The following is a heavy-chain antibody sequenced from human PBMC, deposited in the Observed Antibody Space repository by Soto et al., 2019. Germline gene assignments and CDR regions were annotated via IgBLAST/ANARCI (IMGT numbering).Heavy chain of an antibody. CDR1: GGTFNSYA. CDR3: ARRGGYNYNS. Sequence: QVQLVQSGAEVKKPGSSVKVSCKASGGTFNSYAISWVRQAPGQGLEWLGGIIPVFGTPNYAQKFQGRVTITADESTSTAYMEMRSLRSEVTAVYYCARRGGYNYNSWGQGTLVTVSS. D-gene: IGHD5-12*01. J-gene: IGHJ4*02. V-gene: IGHV1-69*12. CDR2: IIPVFGTP.